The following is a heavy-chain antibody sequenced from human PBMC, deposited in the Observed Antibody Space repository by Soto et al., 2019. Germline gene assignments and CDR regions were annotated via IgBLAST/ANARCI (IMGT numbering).Heavy chain of an antibody. J-gene: IGHJ6*02. D-gene: IGHD2-21*01. CDR3: AVDCLYRRYYSARLYYSMDV. Sequence: QVQLVESGGGVVQPGRSLRLSCAASGFTFSSYGMHWVRQAPGKGLEWVAVLWFDGSNKYYADSVKGRFTISRDNSKNTLHLQMHSLRAEDPAVYYCAVDCLYRRYYSARLYYSMDVWGRGTTVTVSS. CDR2: LWFDGSNK. V-gene: IGHV3-33*01. CDR1: GFTFSSYG.